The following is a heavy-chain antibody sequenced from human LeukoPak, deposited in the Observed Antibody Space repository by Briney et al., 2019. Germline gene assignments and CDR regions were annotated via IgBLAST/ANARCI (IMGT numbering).Heavy chain of an antibody. J-gene: IGHJ6*03. CDR3: ARARDLVVVGYYMDV. D-gene: IGHD2-15*01. Sequence: SETLSLTCAVYGGSFSGYYWSWLRQPPGKGLEWIGEINHSGSTNYNPSLKSRVTISVDTSKNQFSLKLSSVTAADTAVYYCARARDLVVVGYYMDVWGKGTTVTVSS. V-gene: IGHV4-34*01. CDR1: GGSFSGYY. CDR2: INHSGST.